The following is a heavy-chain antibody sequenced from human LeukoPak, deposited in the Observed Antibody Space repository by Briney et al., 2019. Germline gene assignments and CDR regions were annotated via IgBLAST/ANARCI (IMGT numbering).Heavy chain of an antibody. CDR3: VRHGLGSSWFGFDY. CDR2: IYPGDSDP. V-gene: IGHV5-51*01. CDR1: GYSFTSYW. Sequence: GESLKISCRGSGYSFTSYWIAWVRQMPGKGLEWMGIIYPGDSDPRYSPSFQGQVTISADKSISTAYLQWSSLKASDSAMYYCVRHGLGSSWFGFDYWGQGTLVTVSS. D-gene: IGHD6-13*01. J-gene: IGHJ4*02.